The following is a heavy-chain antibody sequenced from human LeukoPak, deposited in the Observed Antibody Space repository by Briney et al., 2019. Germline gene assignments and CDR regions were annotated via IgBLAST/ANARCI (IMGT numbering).Heavy chain of an antibody. CDR3: ARSCSSSLYYYYYYMDV. J-gene: IGHJ6*03. D-gene: IGHD6-6*01. V-gene: IGHV1-69*05. CDR2: IIPIFGTA. CDR1: GGTFSSYA. Sequence: SVKVSCKASGGTFSSYAISWVRQAPGQGLEWMGGIIPIFGTANYAQKSQGRVTITTDESTSTAYMELSSLRSEDTAVYYCARSCSSSLYYYYYYMDVWGKGTTVTVSS.